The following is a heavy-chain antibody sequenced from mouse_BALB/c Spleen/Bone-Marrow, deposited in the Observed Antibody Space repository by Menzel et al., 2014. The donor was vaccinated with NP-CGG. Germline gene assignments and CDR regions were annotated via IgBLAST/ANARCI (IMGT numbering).Heavy chain of an antibody. J-gene: IGHJ2*01. V-gene: IGHV1S56*01. CDR1: GYTFTSYY. D-gene: IGHD2-10*02. Sequence: VQGVESGPELVKPGTSVRISCKPSGYTFTSYYIHWVKQRPGQGLEWIGWIYPGNVDTKYNEKFKGKATLTADKSSSTAYMQLSSLTSEDSAVYFCARETRYGNYVDYFDYWGQGTTLTVSS. CDR3: ARETRYGNYVDYFDY. CDR2: IYPGNVDT.